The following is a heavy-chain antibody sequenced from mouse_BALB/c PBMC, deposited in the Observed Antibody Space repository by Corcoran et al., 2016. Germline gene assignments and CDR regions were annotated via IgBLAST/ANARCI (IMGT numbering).Heavy chain of an antibody. CDR3: AIDRYLYFDV. CDR2: IDPNNGGT. Sequence: EVQLQQSGPELVKPGASVKMSCKASGYTFTDYYMKWMKQSHGKSLEWIGDIDPNNGGTSYNQKVKGKATLTVDKSSSTAYMQLNSLTSEDSAGDYGAIDRYLYFDVWGAGTTVTVSS. CDR1: GYTFTDYY. J-gene: IGHJ1*01. V-gene: IGHV1-26*01. D-gene: IGHD2-14*01.